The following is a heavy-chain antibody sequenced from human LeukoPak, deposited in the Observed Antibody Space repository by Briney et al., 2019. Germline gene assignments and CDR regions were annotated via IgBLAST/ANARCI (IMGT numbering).Heavy chain of an antibody. Sequence: PSETLSLTCTVSGGSISSSSYYWGWIRQPPGKGLEWIGSIYYSGSTYYNPSLKSRVTISVDTSKNQFSLKLSSVTAADTAVYYCARQDSSSAWRILQPPFDYWGQGTLVTVSS. J-gene: IGHJ4*02. CDR2: IYYSGST. V-gene: IGHV4-39*01. CDR1: GGSISSSSYY. D-gene: IGHD6-6*01. CDR3: ARQDSSSAWRILQPPFDY.